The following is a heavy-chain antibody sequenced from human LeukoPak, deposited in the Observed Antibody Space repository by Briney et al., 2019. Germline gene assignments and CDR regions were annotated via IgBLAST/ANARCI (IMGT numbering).Heavy chain of an antibody. Sequence: GGSLRLSCAASGFTFSSYAMSWVRQTPGKGLEWVSAISGSGGSTYYADSVKGRFTISRDNSKNTLFLQMNSLRVEDTAPYYCAKDRVAATPYNWFDPWGQGTLVTVSS. CDR3: AKDRVAATPYNWFDP. CDR1: GFTFSSYA. D-gene: IGHD2-15*01. CDR2: ISGSGGST. V-gene: IGHV3-23*01. J-gene: IGHJ5*02.